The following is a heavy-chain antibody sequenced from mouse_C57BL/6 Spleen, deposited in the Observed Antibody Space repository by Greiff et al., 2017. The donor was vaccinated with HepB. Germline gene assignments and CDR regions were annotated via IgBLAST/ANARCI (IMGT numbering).Heavy chain of an antibody. CDR3: AGYWDDGYSWFAY. CDR1: GFTFTDYY. CDR2: IRNKANGYTT. V-gene: IGHV7-3*01. D-gene: IGHD2-3*01. Sequence: EVQGVESGGGLVQPGGSLSLSCAASGFTFTDYYMSWVRQPPGKALEWLGFIRNKANGYTTEYSASVKGRFTISRDNSQSILYLQMNALRAEDSATYDCAGYWDDGYSWFAYWGQGTLVTVSA. J-gene: IGHJ3*01.